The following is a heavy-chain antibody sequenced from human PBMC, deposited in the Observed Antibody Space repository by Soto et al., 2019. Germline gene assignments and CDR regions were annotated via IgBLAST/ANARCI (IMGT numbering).Heavy chain of an antibody. CDR1: GFTFINYA. J-gene: IGHJ2*01. D-gene: IGHD3-3*01. CDR3: ARKVLGSTSRPEWWYFDL. Sequence: EVQLLESGGGLVQPGGSLRLSCVGSGFTFINYAMNWVRQPPGKGLEWVSTISGGGDRTFDADTVKGRFTISRDNSKNTVNLQMNSLRADDTAVYYCARKVLGSTSRPEWWYFDLWGRGTLVTVSS. CDR2: ISGGGDRT. V-gene: IGHV3-23*01.